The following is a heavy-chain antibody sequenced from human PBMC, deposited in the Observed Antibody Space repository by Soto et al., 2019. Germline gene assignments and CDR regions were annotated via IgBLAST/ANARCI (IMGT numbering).Heavy chain of an antibody. CDR2: IVVGSGNT. CDR3: ATHIHYYDSSGYQDY. J-gene: IGHJ4*02. CDR1: GFTFTSSA. Sequence: SVKVSCKASGFTFTSSAVQWVRQARGQRLEWIGWIVVGSGNTNYAQKFQERVTITRDMSTSTAYMELSSLRSEDTAVYYCATHIHYYDSSGYQDYWGQGTLVTVSS. D-gene: IGHD3-22*01. V-gene: IGHV1-58*01.